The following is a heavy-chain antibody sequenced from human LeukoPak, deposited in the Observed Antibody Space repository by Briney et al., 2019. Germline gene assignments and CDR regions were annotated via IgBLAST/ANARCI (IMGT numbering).Heavy chain of an antibody. J-gene: IGHJ4*02. CDR1: GGSFSGYY. CDR3: ARELVGATTPDY. V-gene: IGHV4-34*01. CDR2: INHRGST. D-gene: IGHD1-26*01. Sequence: SEALSLTCAVYGGSFSGYYWSWIRQPPGKGLEWIGEINHRGSTNYNPSLKSRVTISVDTSKSQFSLKLNSVTAADTAVHYCARELVGATTPDYWGQGTLVTVSS.